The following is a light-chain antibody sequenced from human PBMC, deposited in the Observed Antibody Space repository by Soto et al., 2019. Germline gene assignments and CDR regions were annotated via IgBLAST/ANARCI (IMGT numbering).Light chain of an antibody. J-gene: IGLJ1*01. CDR2: QDN. Sequence: SYELTQPPSVSVSPGKTASIPCSGDKLGDKYACWYQQKPGQSPVLVIYQDNKRPSGIPERFSGSNSGNTATLTISGTQAMDEADYYCQAWDSSTFYVFGPGTKVTVL. V-gene: IGLV3-1*01. CDR3: QAWDSSTFYV. CDR1: KLGDKY.